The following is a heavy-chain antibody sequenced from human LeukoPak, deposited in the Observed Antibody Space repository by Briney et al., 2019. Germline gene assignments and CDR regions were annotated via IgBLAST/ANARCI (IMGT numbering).Heavy chain of an antibody. Sequence: GGSLRLSCAASGFTFSSYAMSWVRQAPGKGLEWVSAISGSGGSTYYADSVKGRFTISRDNSKNTLYLQMNSLRAEDTAVYYCAKKSLPHCYYYYYMDVWGKGTTVTVSS. CDR3: AKKSLPHCYYYYYMDV. V-gene: IGHV3-23*01. CDR1: GFTFSSYA. CDR2: ISGSGGST. J-gene: IGHJ6*03.